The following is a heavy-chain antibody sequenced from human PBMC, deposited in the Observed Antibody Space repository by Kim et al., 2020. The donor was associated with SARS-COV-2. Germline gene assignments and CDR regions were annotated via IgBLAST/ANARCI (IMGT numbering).Heavy chain of an antibody. J-gene: IGHJ5*02. D-gene: IGHD2-2*01. CDR2: ISAYNGNT. V-gene: IGHV1-18*01. CDR3: ARGVVVVPAAYTPPNWFDP. Sequence: ASVKVSCKASGYTFTSYGISWVRQAPGQGLEWMGWISAYNGNTNYAQKLQGRVTMTTDTSTSTAYMELRSLRSDDTAVYYCARGVVVVPAAYTPPNWFDPWGQGTLVTVSS. CDR1: GYTFTSYG.